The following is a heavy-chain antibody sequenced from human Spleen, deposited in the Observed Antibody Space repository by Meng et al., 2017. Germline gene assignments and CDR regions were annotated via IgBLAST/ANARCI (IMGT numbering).Heavy chain of an antibody. CDR2: ISSSSSYI. J-gene: IGHJ4*02. V-gene: IGHV3-21*04. Sequence: GGSLRLSCAASGFTFSSYSMNWVRQAPGKGLEWVSSISSSSSYIYYADSVKGRFTISRDNSKKTLYLQMNSLRAEDTALYYCAKDKLPTVTTIDYWGQGTLVTVSS. CDR1: GFTFSSYS. D-gene: IGHD4-17*01. CDR3: AKDKLPTVTTIDY.